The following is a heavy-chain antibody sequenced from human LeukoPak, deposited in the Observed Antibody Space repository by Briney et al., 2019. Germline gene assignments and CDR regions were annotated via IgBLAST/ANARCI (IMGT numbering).Heavy chain of an antibody. J-gene: IGHJ5*02. CDR2: IYDTGST. D-gene: IGHD3-9*01. CDR1: GGSFSGYY. Sequence: SETLSLTCAVYGGSFSGYYWSRIRQPPGKGPEWIGSIYDTGSTYYKASLKSRVTISLDTSKNQFSLRLSSVTAADTAVYYCARQNHDIGTNWFDPWGQGTLVTVSS. V-gene: IGHV4-34*01. CDR3: ARQNHDIGTNWFDP.